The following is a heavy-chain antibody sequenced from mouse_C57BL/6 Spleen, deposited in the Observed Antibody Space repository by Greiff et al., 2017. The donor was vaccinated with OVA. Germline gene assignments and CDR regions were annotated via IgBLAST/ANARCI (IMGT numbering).Heavy chain of an antibody. CDR3: AWEQLGVDY. J-gene: IGHJ2*01. CDR2: IYPGSGNT. D-gene: IGHD3-3*01. V-gene: IGHV1-76*01. CDR1: GYTFTDYY. Sequence: QVQLKESGAELVRPGASVKLSCKASGYTFTDYYINWVKQRPGQGLEWIARIYPGSGNTYYNEKFKGKATLTAEKSSITAYMQLSSLTSEDSAVYFCAWEQLGVDYWGQGTTLTVSS.